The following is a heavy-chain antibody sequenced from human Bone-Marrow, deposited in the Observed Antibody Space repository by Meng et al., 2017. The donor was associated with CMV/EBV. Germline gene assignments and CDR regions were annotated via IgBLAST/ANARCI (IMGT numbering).Heavy chain of an antibody. V-gene: IGHV1-2*02. D-gene: IGHD2-15*01. J-gene: IGHJ4*02. Sequence: ASVKVSCKASGYTFTDYFMHWVRQAPGQGLEWMGWIYPNSGDTYYAQNFQGRVTMTRDKSISTASMELSSLRSADTAVYSCERLPGGSYFDYWGQGPLVTVSS. CDR3: ERLPGGSYFDY. CDR2: IYPNSGDT. CDR1: GYTFTDYF.